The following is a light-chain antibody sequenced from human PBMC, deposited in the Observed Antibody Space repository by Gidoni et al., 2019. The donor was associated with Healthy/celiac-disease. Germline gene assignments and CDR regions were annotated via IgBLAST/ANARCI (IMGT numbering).Light chain of an antibody. Sequence: QSALPQPASVSGSPGQSITISCTGTSSDVGGYNYVSWYQQHPGKPPKLMIYDVSNRPSGVSNPFSGSKSGNTASLTISGLQAEDEADYYCSSYTSSSVVFGGGTKLTVL. CDR3: SSYTSSSVV. CDR2: DVS. J-gene: IGLJ2*01. CDR1: SSDVGGYNY. V-gene: IGLV2-14*01.